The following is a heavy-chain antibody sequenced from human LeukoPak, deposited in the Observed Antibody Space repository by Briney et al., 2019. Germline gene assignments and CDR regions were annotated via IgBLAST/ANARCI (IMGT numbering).Heavy chain of an antibody. J-gene: IGHJ4*02. CDR3: TTGNSGY. V-gene: IGHV3-15*01. Sequence: GGSLRLSYADSGFTLNYAWTSRVRQTPGKGLEWLGRIKSKTDGGTTDYAAPVKGRFPISRDDSKTTLYLQMNLLKTEDTAVYHCTTGNSGYWGQGTLVTVSS. CDR1: GFTLNYAW. CDR2: IKSKTDGGTT. D-gene: IGHD4-23*01.